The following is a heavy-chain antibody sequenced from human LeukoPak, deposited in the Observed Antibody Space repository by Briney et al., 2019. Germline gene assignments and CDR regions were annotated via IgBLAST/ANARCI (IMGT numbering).Heavy chain of an antibody. CDR1: GFTFSSYS. Sequence: GGSLRLSCGVSGFTFSSYSMNWVLQAPGKGLEWISYISSSSSTIYYADSVKGRFTISRDNAKNSLYLQMNSLRAEDTAVYYCARDLPTVVTPRGGSTDYWGQGTLVTVSS. CDR3: ARDLPTVVTPRGGSTDY. CDR2: ISSSSSTI. D-gene: IGHD4-23*01. V-gene: IGHV3-48*01. J-gene: IGHJ4*02.